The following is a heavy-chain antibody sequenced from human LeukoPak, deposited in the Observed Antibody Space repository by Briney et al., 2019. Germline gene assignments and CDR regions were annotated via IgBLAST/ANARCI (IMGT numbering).Heavy chain of an antibody. CDR2: IYYSGGN. V-gene: IGHV4-59*08. J-gene: IGHJ3*02. CDR1: GGSISSYY. D-gene: IGHD3-22*01. CDR3: ARQGWVYYYDSSGLDAFDI. Sequence: SETLSLTCTVSGGSISSYYWSWIRQPPAKGLEWIGDIYYSGGNNYNPTLKSRVTISVDTSKNQFSLKLSSVTAADTAVYYCARQGWVYYYDSSGLDAFDIWGEGTMVTVSS.